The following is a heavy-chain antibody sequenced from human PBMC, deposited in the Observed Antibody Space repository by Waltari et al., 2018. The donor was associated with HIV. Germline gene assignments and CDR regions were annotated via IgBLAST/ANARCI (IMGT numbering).Heavy chain of an antibody. CDR3: ARGGFYGSGSKVN. V-gene: IGHV3-7*04. Sequence: EVQLVEFGGGLFQPGGSLRLSCADPGFTFRSYRMSWVRQAPGKGLELVANIKQDGSEKYYVDTVNVRCTISKDNAENSLYLQMNSLRAEDTAVYYCARGGFYGSGSKVNWGQGTLVTVSS. D-gene: IGHD3-10*01. CDR2: IKQDGSEK. CDR1: GFTFRSYR. J-gene: IGHJ4*02.